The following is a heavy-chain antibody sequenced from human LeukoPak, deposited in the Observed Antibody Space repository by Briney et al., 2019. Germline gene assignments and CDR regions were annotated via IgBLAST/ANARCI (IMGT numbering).Heavy chain of an antibody. J-gene: IGHJ4*02. Sequence: ASVKVSCKASGYTFTGYYMHWVRQAPGQGLEWMGWINPNSGGTNYAQKFQGRVTMTRDTSISTAYMELSRLRSDDTAVYYCARERVGRGYSGYDFDYWGQGTLVTVSP. CDR2: INPNSGGT. V-gene: IGHV1-2*02. D-gene: IGHD5-12*01. CDR1: GYTFTGYY. CDR3: ARERVGRGYSGYDFDY.